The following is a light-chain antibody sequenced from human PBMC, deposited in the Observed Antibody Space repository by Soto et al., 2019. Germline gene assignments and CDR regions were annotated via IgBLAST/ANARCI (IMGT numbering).Light chain of an antibody. J-gene: IGLJ1*01. CDR1: SSDVGSSNL. Sequence: QSVLTQPASMSGSPGQSITFSCTGTSSDVGSSNLVSWYQQHPGKAPKLLIYEVSKRPSGVSNRFSGSKSGNTASLTISGLQAEDEADYYCCSYAGSSTHVFGTVTKLTVL. CDR3: CSYAGSSTHV. CDR2: EVS. V-gene: IGLV2-23*02.